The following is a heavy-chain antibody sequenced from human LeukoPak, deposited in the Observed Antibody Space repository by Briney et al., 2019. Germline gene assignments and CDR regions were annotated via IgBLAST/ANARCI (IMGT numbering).Heavy chain of an antibody. CDR1: GYSFTSYW. CDR2: IYPGDSDT. CDR3: ARLPYTDSFFDY. V-gene: IGHV5-51*01. Sequence: GESLKISCKGSGYSFTSYWIGWVRQMPGKGLEWMGIIYPGDSDTRYRPSFRGQVTFSVDKSISAAYLQWSSLKASDTAMYYCARLPYTDSFFDYWGQGTLVTVSS. D-gene: IGHD2-21*01. J-gene: IGHJ4*02.